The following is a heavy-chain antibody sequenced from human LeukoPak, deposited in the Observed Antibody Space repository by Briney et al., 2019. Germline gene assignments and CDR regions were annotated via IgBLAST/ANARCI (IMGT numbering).Heavy chain of an antibody. V-gene: IGHV4-4*07. CDR1: GGSISSYY. Sequence: SETLSLTCTVSGGSISSYYWSWIRQPAGKGLEWIGRIYTSGSINYNPSLKSRVTMSVDTSKNQFSLKLSSVTAADTAVYYCASTLRIPSMLSGYMDVWGKGTTVTVSS. D-gene: IGHD3-10*02. CDR3: ASTLRIPSMLSGYMDV. CDR2: IYTSGSI. J-gene: IGHJ6*03.